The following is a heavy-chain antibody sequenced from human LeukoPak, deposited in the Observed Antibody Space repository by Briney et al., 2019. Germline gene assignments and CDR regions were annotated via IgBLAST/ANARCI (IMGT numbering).Heavy chain of an antibody. Sequence: GESLRLSCAASGFTFNSYTMSWVRQAPGRGMEWISAIVGRGDATDHADSVKGRFTVSRDNSRNTLYLQMNSLRVEGAAVYCCAKASGDWPSPFDYWGQGTLVTVSS. J-gene: IGHJ4*02. CDR2: IVGRGDAT. V-gene: IGHV3-23*01. CDR3: AKASGDWPSPFDY. CDR1: GFTFNSYT. D-gene: IGHD2-21*02.